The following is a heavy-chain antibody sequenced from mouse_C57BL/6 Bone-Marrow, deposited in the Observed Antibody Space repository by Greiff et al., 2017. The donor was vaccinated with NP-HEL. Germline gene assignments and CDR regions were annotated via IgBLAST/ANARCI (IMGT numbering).Heavy chain of an antibody. CDR2: IYPRSGNT. D-gene: IGHD2-4*01. V-gene: IGHV1-81*01. J-gene: IGHJ1*03. CDR1: GYTFTSYG. Sequence: QVQLQQSGAELARPGASVKLSCKASGYTFTSYGISWVKQRTGQGLEWIGEIYPRSGNTYYNEKFKGKATLTADKSSSTAYMELRSLTSEASAVYFCARGGLRRHWYFDVWGTGTTVTVSS. CDR3: ARGGLRRHWYFDV.